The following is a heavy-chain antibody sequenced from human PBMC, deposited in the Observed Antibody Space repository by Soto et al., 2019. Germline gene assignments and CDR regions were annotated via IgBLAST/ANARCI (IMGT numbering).Heavy chain of an antibody. CDR2: ISGSGGSR. D-gene: IGHD5-12*01. CDR1: GFTFSNYA. J-gene: IGHJ4*02. CDR3: ARSIYVDIVATTTFDY. V-gene: IGHV3-23*01. Sequence: GGSLRLSCAASGFTFSNYAVTRVRRAPGKGLEWVSDISGSGGSRYYADSVKGRFTISRDNSKNTLYLQMNSLRAEDTAVYYCARSIYVDIVATTTFDYWGQGTLVTVSS.